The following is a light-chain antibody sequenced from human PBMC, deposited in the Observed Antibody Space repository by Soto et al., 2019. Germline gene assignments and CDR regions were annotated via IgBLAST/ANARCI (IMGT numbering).Light chain of an antibody. CDR1: SSNIGAGYD. V-gene: IGLV1-40*01. Sequence: QSGLTQPPSVSGAPGQRVTISCPGSSSNIGAGYDVHWYQQLPGTAPKLLIYGNSNRPSGVPDRFSGSKSGTSASLAITGLQAEDEADYYCQSYDSSLSALYVFGTGTKVTVL. J-gene: IGLJ1*01. CDR3: QSYDSSLSALYV. CDR2: GNS.